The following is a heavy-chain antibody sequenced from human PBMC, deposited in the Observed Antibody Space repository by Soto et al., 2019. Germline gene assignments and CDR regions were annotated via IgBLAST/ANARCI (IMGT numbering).Heavy chain of an antibody. CDR1: GFTFSSYA. CDR2: ISGSGGST. D-gene: IGHD6-13*01. Sequence: PGGSLRLSCAASGFTFSSYAMSWVRQAPGKGLEWVSAISGSGGSTYYADSVKGRFTISRDNSKNTLYLQMDSLRAEDTAVYYCAKDLHGSSWPYNWFDPWGQGTLVTVSS. J-gene: IGHJ5*02. CDR3: AKDLHGSSWPYNWFDP. V-gene: IGHV3-23*01.